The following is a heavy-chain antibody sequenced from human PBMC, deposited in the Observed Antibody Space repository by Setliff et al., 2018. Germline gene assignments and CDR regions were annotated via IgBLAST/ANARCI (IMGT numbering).Heavy chain of an antibody. Sequence: LGGSLRLSCTASGFMFNSYGMHWVRQAPGKGLEWVAYLRFDGKTQHYADFVKGRFIISRDNFNNTLYLQMKGLGAEDTAHYYCARGPYDSSGYYPYFDYWGQGTLVTVSS. D-gene: IGHD3-22*01. CDR2: LRFDGKTQ. CDR1: GFMFNSYG. CDR3: ARGPYDSSGYYPYFDY. J-gene: IGHJ4*02. V-gene: IGHV3-30*02.